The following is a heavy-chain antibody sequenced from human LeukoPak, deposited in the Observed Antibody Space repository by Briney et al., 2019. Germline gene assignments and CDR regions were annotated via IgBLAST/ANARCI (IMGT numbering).Heavy chain of an antibody. J-gene: IGHJ4*02. V-gene: IGHV4-30-4*01. CDR2: IYYSGST. D-gene: IGHD4-17*01. CDR3: ARKPIDDYAQSAGDY. Sequence: SETLSLTCTVSGGSISSGDYYWSWIRQPPGKGLEWIGYIYYSGSTYYNPSLKSRVTISVDTSKNQFSLKLSSVTAADTAVYYCARKPIDDYAQSAGDYWGQGTLVTVSS. CDR1: GGSISSGDYY.